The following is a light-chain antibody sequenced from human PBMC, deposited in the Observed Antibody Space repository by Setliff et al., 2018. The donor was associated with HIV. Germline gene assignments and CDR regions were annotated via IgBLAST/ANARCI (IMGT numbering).Light chain of an antibody. CDR3: QQYDRPPWT. CDR1: QSVSSSY. J-gene: IGKJ1*01. V-gene: IGKV3-20*01. Sequence: EIVLTQSPGTLSLSPGERATLSCRASQSVSSSYLAWYQQKPGQAPRLLIYGASTGATGIPDRFSGSGSGTDFTLTISRLEPEDFAVYYCQQYDRPPWTFGQGTKVDIK. CDR2: GAS.